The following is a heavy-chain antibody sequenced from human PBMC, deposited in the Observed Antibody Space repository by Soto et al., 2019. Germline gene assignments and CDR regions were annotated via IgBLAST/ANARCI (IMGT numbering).Heavy chain of an antibody. J-gene: IGHJ3*01. CDR1: GGPFSSRG. Sequence: QVQLVQSGAEVKRPRSSVKVSCKATGGPFSSRGFSWVRQSPGQGLEWMGGIITMLGTADYAQSFQGRLTITADELTTTAYMELTSLRSEDTAVYFCATEMTSRVMRAFELWGQGSMIIVSS. V-gene: IGHV1-69*01. CDR3: ATEMTSRVMRAFEL. CDR2: IITMLGTA. D-gene: IGHD2-8*01.